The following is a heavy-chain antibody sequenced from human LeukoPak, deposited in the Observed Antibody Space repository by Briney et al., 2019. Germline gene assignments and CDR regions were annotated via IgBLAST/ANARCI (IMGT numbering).Heavy chain of an antibody. Sequence: PGGSLRLSCAASGFTFSSYAMSWVHQAPGKGLEWVSAISGSGGSTYYADSVKGRFTISRDNAKNSLYLQMNSLRAEDTAVYYCARESPLRWYYDSSGYPWYFDYWGQGTLVTVSS. CDR2: ISGSGGST. V-gene: IGHV3-23*01. CDR3: ARESPLRWYYDSSGYPWYFDY. CDR1: GFTFSSYA. D-gene: IGHD3-22*01. J-gene: IGHJ4*02.